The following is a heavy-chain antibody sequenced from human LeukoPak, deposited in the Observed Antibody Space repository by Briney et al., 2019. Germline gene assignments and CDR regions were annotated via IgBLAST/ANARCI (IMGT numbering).Heavy chain of an antibody. Sequence: GGSLRLSRAASGFTFSSYGMHWVRQAPGKGLEWVAVIWYDGSNKYYADSVKGRFTISRDNSKNTLYLQMNSLRAEDTAVYYCARESLDTAMVMSYYGMDVWGQGTTVTVSS. J-gene: IGHJ6*02. CDR2: IWYDGSNK. V-gene: IGHV3-33*01. D-gene: IGHD5-18*01. CDR3: ARESLDTAMVMSYYGMDV. CDR1: GFTFSSYG.